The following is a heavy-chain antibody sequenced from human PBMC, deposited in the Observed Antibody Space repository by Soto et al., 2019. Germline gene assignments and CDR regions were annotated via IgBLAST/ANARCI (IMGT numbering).Heavy chain of an antibody. CDR3: ARPGARYCGGDCYSSH. Sequence: QVQLVQSGAEVKKPGASVKVSCKASGYMFSNYDIIWVRQATGQGLEWMGWMNPDSDKTDYAQKFQGRVTMTGNTSISTAYMELTALTYADTAIYYCARPGARYCGGDCYSSHWGQGTLVTVSS. D-gene: IGHD2-21*02. J-gene: IGHJ4*02. CDR1: GYMFSNYD. V-gene: IGHV1-8*01. CDR2: MNPDSDKT.